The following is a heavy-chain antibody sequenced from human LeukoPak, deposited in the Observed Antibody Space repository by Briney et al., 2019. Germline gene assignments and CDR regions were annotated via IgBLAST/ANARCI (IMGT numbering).Heavy chain of an antibody. D-gene: IGHD3-10*01. CDR1: GYTFTGYY. V-gene: IGHV1-2*02. Sequence: ASVKVSCKASGYTFTGYYMHWVRQAPGQGLEWMGWINPNSGGTNYAQKFQGRVTMTRDTSISTAYMELGRLRSDDTAVYYCARSPYYGSGSYTIYYYYGMDVWGQGTTVTVSS. CDR3: ARSPYYGSGSYTIYYYYGMDV. J-gene: IGHJ6*02. CDR2: INPNSGGT.